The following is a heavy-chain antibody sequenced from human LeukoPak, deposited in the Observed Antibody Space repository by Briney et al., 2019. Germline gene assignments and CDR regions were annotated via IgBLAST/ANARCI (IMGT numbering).Heavy chain of an antibody. V-gene: IGHV5-51*01. CDR3: ARLRIVGATRPFDY. D-gene: IGHD1-26*01. J-gene: IGHJ4*02. Sequence: GESLEISCKGSGSIFTSYWIGWVRQVPGKGLEGMGIIYPGDSDTRYSPSFQGQVTISADKSISTAYLQWSSLKASDTAMYYCARLRIVGATRPFDYWGQGTLVTVSS. CDR1: GSIFTSYW. CDR2: IYPGDSDT.